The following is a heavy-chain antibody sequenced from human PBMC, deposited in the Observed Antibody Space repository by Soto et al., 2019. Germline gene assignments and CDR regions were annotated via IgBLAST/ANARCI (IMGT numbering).Heavy chain of an antibody. D-gene: IGHD2-15*01. CDR1: GGSITSGSYS. CDR3: ARGYCSGDGCYPGWFEP. V-gene: IGHV4-30-2*01. J-gene: IGHJ5*02. CDR2: IYHSGST. Sequence: SETLSLTCAVSGGSITSGSYSWGWIRQPPGKGLEWIGYIYHSGSTFYNPSLKSRVTISVDRSMNQFSLKLTSVSAADTAVYYCARGYCSGDGCYPGWFEPWGQGTMVTVS.